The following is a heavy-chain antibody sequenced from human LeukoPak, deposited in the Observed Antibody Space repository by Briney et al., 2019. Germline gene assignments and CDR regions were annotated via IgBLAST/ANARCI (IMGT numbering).Heavy chain of an antibody. Sequence: PGGSLRLSCAASGFTFSSYAMSWVRQAPGKGLEWVSAISGSGGSTYYADSVKGRFTISRDNSKNTLYLQMNSLRAEDTAVHYCAKDQWMEGAFDIWGQGTMVTVSS. D-gene: IGHD2-2*03. CDR1: GFTFSSYA. CDR2: ISGSGGST. V-gene: IGHV3-23*01. CDR3: AKDQWMEGAFDI. J-gene: IGHJ3*02.